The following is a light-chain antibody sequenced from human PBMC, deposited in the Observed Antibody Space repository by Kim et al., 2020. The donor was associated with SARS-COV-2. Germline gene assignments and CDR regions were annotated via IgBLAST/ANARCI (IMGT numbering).Light chain of an antibody. J-gene: IGKJ4*01. CDR3: QRYNSDAS. CDR2: KSS. V-gene: IGKV1-5*03. CDR1: ENVDIW. Sequence: DIHMTHSPSTLSASVGDTVTITCRASENVDIWLAWYQQKPGKVPKLLIYKSSILDSGVPSRFSGSGFGTEFTLTIRSLQPDDSATYYCQRYNSDASFGGGTKVEI.